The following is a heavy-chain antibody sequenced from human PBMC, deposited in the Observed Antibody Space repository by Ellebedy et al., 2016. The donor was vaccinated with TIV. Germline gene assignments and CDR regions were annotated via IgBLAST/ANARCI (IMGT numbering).Heavy chain of an antibody. D-gene: IGHD2-21*02. J-gene: IGHJ4*02. CDR1: GDSISNDDYF. CDR3: ASVFLTGDSRLDN. Sequence: SETLSLXXAVSGDSISNDDYFWHWIRQPPGKGLEWIGYIFYSGTTHYNASLQSRVNISRDVSRNHFSLELSSVTAADTAMYFCASVFLTGDSRLDNWGQGTLVTVSS. CDR2: IFYSGTT. V-gene: IGHV4-30-4*01.